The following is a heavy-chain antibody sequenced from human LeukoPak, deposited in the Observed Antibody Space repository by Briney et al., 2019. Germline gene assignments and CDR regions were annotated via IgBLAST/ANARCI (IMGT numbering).Heavy chain of an antibody. J-gene: IGHJ4*02. D-gene: IGHD3-16*01. Sequence: SETLSLTCTVSGASISSDAFYYNWIRQHPGKGLEWIGYIYYNGGTYYNPSLKSRLSISVDTSKNQFSLKLSSVTAADTAVYYCASGIKDDYVWGSPRTYFDYWGQGALVTVSP. V-gene: IGHV4-31*03. CDR1: GASISSDAFY. CDR2: IYYNGGT. CDR3: ASGIKDDYVWGSPRTYFDY.